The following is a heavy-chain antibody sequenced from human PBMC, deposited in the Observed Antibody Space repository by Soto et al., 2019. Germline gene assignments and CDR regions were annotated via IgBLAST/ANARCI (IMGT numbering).Heavy chain of an antibody. CDR2: ISAYNGNT. V-gene: IGHV1-18*01. CDR1: GYTFTSYG. Sequence: GASVKVSCKASGYTFTSYGNSWVRQAPGRGLEWMGLISAYNGNTNDAQKHQGRVTMTTDTYTSTAYMELRSLRSDDTAVYYCARTRFLEWSYGMDLWGQGTTVTVSS. CDR3: ARTRFLEWSYGMDL. J-gene: IGHJ6*02. D-gene: IGHD3-3*01.